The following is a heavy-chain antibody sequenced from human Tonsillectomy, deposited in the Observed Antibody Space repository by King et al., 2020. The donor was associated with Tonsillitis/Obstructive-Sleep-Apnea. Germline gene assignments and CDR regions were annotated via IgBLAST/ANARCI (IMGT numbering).Heavy chain of an antibody. CDR1: GYSFTIYW. CDR3: ARXXXVPXXSSGWXGWFXP. J-gene: IGHJ5*02. D-gene: IGHD6-19*01. Sequence: QLVQSGAEVKKPGESLKISCEGSGYSFTIYWIGWVRQMPGKGLEWMGIIYPGDSDTRYSPSFQGQVTISADKSISTAYLQWSSLKASDTAMYYCARXXXVPXXSSGWXGWFXPWGQXTLVTV. CDR2: IYPGDSDT. V-gene: IGHV5-51*03.